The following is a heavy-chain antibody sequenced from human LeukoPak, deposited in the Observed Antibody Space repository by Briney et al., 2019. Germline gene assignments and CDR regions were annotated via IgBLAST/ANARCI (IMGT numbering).Heavy chain of an antibody. V-gene: IGHV1-2*02. CDR3: ARVDGSPDY. CDR1: GYTFTGPY. Sequence: ASVKVSCKASGYTFTGPYMHWVRQAPGQGLEWMGWINPNSGGTNYAQNFQGRVTMTRDTSFSTAYMEVSRLRSDDTAVYYCARVDGSPDYWGQGTLVTVSS. D-gene: IGHD2-15*01. J-gene: IGHJ4*02. CDR2: INPNSGGT.